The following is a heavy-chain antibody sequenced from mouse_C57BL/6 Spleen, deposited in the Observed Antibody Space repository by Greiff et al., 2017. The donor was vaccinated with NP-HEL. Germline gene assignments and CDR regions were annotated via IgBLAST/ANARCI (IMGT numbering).Heavy chain of an antibody. J-gene: IGHJ3*01. V-gene: IGHV5-17*01. CDR2: ISSGSSTI. CDR3: ARNWDEGAWFAY. Sequence: DVKLVESGGGLVKPGGSLKLSCAASGFTFSDYGMHWVRQAPEKGVEWVAYISSGSSTIYYADTVKGRFTVSRDNAKNTLFLQMTSLRSEDTAMYYCARNWDEGAWFAYWGQGTLVTVSA. CDR1: GFTFSDYG. D-gene: IGHD4-1*01.